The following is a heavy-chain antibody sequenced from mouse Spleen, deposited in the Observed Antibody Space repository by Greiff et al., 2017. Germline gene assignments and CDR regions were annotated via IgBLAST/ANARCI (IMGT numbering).Heavy chain of an antibody. CDR2: INPYNGGT. CDR3: ARGIYYGSSNFDY. CDR1: GYTFTDYY. D-gene: IGHD1-1*01. J-gene: IGHJ2*01. V-gene: IGHV1-19*01. Sequence: VQLKESGPVLVKPGASVKMSCKASGYTFTDYYMNWVKQSHGKSLEWIGVINPYNGGTSYNQKFKGKATLTVDKSSSTAYMELNSLTSEDSAVYYCARGIYYGSSNFDYWGQGTTLTVSS.